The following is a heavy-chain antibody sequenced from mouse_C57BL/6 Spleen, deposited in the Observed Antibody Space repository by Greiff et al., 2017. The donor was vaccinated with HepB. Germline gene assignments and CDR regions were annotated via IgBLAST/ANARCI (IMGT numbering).Heavy chain of an antibody. Sequence: QVQLQQPGAELVKPGASVKVSCKASGYTFTSYWMHWVKQRPGQGLEWIGRIHPSDSDTNYNQKFKGKATLTVDKSSSTANMQLSVLTSEDSAVYYCAMNYYGSSPWFAYWGQGTLVTVSA. D-gene: IGHD1-1*01. CDR3: AMNYYGSSPWFAY. CDR2: IHPSDSDT. J-gene: IGHJ3*01. CDR1: GYTFTSYW. V-gene: IGHV1-74*01.